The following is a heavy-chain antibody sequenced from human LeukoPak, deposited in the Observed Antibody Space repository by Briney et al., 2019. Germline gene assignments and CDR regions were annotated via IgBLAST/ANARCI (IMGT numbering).Heavy chain of an antibody. D-gene: IGHD6-13*01. CDR3: ARDASSSWFSWFDP. CDR1: GGSISSSSYY. J-gene: IGHJ5*02. V-gene: IGHV4-39*07. Sequence: ETLSLTCTVSGGSISSSSYYWGWIRQPPGKGLEWIGSIYYSGSTYYNPSLKSRVTISVDTSKNQFSLKLSSVTAADTAVYYCARDASSSWFSWFDPWGQGTLVTVSS. CDR2: IYYSGST.